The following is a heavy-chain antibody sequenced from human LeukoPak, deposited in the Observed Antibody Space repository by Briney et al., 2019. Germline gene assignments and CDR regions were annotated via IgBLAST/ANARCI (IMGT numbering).Heavy chain of an antibody. CDR1: GFTFSSYS. CDR2: ISSSSSYI. J-gene: IGHJ5*02. Sequence: KPGGSLRLSCAASGFTFSSYSMNWVRQAPGKGLEWVSSISSSSSYIYYADSVKGRFTISRDNAKNSLYLQMNSLRAEDTAVYYCARDPRPGGGPPTSDWFDPWGQGTLVTVSS. D-gene: IGHD3-16*01. V-gene: IGHV3-21*01. CDR3: ARDPRPGGGPPTSDWFDP.